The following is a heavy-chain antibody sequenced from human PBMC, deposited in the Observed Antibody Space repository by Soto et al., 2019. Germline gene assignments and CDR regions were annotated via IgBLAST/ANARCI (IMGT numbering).Heavy chain of an antibody. CDR2: INPSGGST. V-gene: IGHV1-46*01. Sequence: ASVKVSCKASGYTFTSYYMHWVRQAPGQGLEWMGIINPSGGSTSYAQKFQGRVTMTRDTSTSTVYMELSSLRSEDTAVYYCARDQQGTYDSSGYYYYWGQGTLVTVS. D-gene: IGHD3-22*01. CDR3: ARDQQGTYDSSGYYYY. J-gene: IGHJ4*02. CDR1: GYTFTSYY.